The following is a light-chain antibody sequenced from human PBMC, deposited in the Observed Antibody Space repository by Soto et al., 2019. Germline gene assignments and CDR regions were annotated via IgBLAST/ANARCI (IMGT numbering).Light chain of an antibody. CDR2: GAS. V-gene: IGKV3-20*01. CDR1: QSVSGSY. J-gene: IGKJ1*01. Sequence: EIVLTQSPGTLSLSPGERATLSCRASQSVSGSYLAWYQQKPGQAPRLLIYGASSRATGIPDRFSGIRSGTDFTLTISRLEPEDFAVYYCQQYANSRTLGQGTKVEIK. CDR3: QQYANSRT.